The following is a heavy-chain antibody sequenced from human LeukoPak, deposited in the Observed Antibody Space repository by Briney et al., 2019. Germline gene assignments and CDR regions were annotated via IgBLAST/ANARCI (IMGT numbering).Heavy chain of an antibody. CDR2: IYYSGST. J-gene: IGHJ5*02. D-gene: IGHD2-15*01. Sequence: NSSETLSLTCTVSGGSISSYYWSWIRQPPGKGLEWIGYIYYSGSTNYNPSLKSRVTISVDTSKNQFSLKLNSVTAADTAVYYCARVDGSCSGGSCPSGNWFDPWGQGTLVTVSS. CDR1: GGSISSYY. CDR3: ARVDGSCSGGSCPSGNWFDP. V-gene: IGHV4-59*08.